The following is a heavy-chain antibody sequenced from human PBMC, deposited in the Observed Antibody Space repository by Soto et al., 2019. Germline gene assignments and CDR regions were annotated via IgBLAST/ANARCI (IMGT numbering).Heavy chain of an antibody. CDR1: GYTFTNYD. Sequence: QVHLVQSGAEVKKPGASVKVSCKASGYTFTNYDINWVRQAPGQGLEWMGWISTYTGNTNYAQKLQGRVTMTTDTSPSTDYMELTSLRSDDTAVYYCARGYYYGSGRPTPGGMDVWGQGTTVTVSS. CDR2: ISTYTGNT. D-gene: IGHD3-10*01. V-gene: IGHV1-18*01. J-gene: IGHJ6*02. CDR3: ARGYYYGSGRPTPGGMDV.